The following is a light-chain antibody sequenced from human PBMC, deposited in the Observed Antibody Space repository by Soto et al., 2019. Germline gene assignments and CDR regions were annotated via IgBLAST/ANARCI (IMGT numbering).Light chain of an antibody. CDR2: DAS. Sequence: DIVLTQSPGTLSLSPGERATLSCRASQSVSNNYLAWYQQKPGQAPRLLIYDASNRATGIPDRFSGSGSGTDFTLTISRLEPEDFVLYYCQEYVSPPWAFGQGTKVEIK. CDR3: QEYVSPPWA. J-gene: IGKJ1*01. CDR1: QSVSNNY. V-gene: IGKV3-20*01.